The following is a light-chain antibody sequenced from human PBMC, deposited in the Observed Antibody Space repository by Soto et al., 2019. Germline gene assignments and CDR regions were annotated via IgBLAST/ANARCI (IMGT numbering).Light chain of an antibody. V-gene: IGKV3-20*01. J-gene: IGKJ3*01. Sequence: EIVLTQSPGTLSLSPGERATLSCRASKSVDSNYLAWYQQKPGQAPRLLIYGASSRATGIPDRFSGSGSGTDFTLTISRLEPEDFAVYYCQHYRTFGPGTKVDIK. CDR2: GAS. CDR3: QHYRT. CDR1: KSVDSNY.